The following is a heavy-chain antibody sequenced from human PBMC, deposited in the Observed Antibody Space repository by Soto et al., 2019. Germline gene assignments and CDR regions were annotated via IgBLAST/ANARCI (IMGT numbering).Heavy chain of an antibody. Sequence: LSLTCTVSGGSISSGDYYWSWIRQPPGKGLEWIGYIYYSGSTYYNPPLKSRVTISVDTSKNQFSLKLSSVTAADTAVYYCARGLPYDFWSGYPGMDVWGQGTTVTVSS. CDR2: IYYSGST. D-gene: IGHD3-3*01. V-gene: IGHV4-30-4*01. CDR3: ARGLPYDFWSGYPGMDV. J-gene: IGHJ6*02. CDR1: GGSISSGDYY.